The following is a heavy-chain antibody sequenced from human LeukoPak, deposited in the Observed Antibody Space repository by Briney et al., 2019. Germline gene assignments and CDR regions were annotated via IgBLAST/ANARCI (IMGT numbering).Heavy chain of an antibody. CDR1: GGSINSYY. CDR2: NYYSGST. CDR3: ARARDGHINNWFDP. D-gene: IGHD5-24*01. V-gene: IGHV4-59*12. Sequence: SETLSLTCTVSGGSINSYYWSWIRQPPGKGLEWIGYNYYSGSTNYNPSLKSRVTISVDTSKNQFSLKMSSVTAADTAVYYCARARDGHINNWFDPWAREPWSSSPQ. J-gene: IGHJ5*02.